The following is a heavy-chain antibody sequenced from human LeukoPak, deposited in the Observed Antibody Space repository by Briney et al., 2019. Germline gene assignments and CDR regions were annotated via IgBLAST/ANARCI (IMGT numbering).Heavy chain of an antibody. CDR2: INPKSDGT. CDR3: ARRKSGTNPGGFDA. Sequence: VASVKVSCKASGYSVTDNHIHWVRQAPGQGLQWMGWINPKSDGTSSSRGFQGRLTMSSDTAIDTVYMQLSRLTPDDTAVYFCARRKSGTNPGGFDAWGQGTLITVSS. CDR1: GYSVTDNH. V-gene: IGHV1-2*02. D-gene: IGHD3-10*01. J-gene: IGHJ4*02.